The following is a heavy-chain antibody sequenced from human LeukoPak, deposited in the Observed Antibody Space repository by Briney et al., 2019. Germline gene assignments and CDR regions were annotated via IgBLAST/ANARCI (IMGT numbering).Heavy chain of an antibody. D-gene: IGHD1-14*01. J-gene: IGHJ5*02. CDR2: INHSGST. V-gene: IGHV4-34*01. Sequence: SETLSLTCAVYGGSFSGYYWSWIRQPPGKGLEWIGEINHSGSTNYNPSLKSRVTISVDTSKNQFSLKLSSVTAADTAVYYCASGTGPNWFDPWGQGTLVTVSS. CDR3: ASGTGPNWFDP. CDR1: GGSFSGYY.